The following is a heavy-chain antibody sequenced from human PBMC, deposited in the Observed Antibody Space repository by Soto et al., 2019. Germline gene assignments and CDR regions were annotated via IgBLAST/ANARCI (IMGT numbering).Heavy chain of an antibody. Sequence: ASVKVSCKASGYTFTSYAMNWVRQAPGQGLEWMGWINTNTGNPTYAQGFTGRFVFSLDTSVSTAYLQISSLKAEDTAVYYCARRSGCTNGVCYMISGGDYYYYMDVWGKGTTVTVPS. CDR2: INTNTGNP. D-gene: IGHD2-8*01. V-gene: IGHV7-4-1*02. CDR1: GYTFTSYA. CDR3: ARRSGCTNGVCYMISGGDYYYYMDV. J-gene: IGHJ6*03.